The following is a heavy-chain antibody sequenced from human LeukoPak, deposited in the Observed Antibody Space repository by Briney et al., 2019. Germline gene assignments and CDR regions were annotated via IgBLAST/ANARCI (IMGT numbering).Heavy chain of an antibody. CDR2: MNPNSGNT. CDR3: ARGRVAARSQGLNWFDP. V-gene: IGHV1-8*01. J-gene: IGHJ5*02. CDR1: GYTFTRYD. Sequence: ASVKVSCKASGYTFTRYDINWVRQATGQGLEGMGWMNPNSGNTGYAQKFQGRVTVTRNTSLSTAYMELSSLRSEDTAVYYCARGRVAARSQGLNWFDPWGQGTLVTVSS. D-gene: IGHD6-6*01.